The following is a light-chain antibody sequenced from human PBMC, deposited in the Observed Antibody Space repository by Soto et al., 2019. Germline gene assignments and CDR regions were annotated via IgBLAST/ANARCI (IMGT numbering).Light chain of an antibody. Sequence: IVLTQSPATLSLSPGERATLSCRASQSDGNYIAWYQQKPGQPPRLLIYDVSNRATGVPARFSGSGSGTDFTLTISSLGPEDFGVYHCQQRSSWPRMYTFGQGTKLEI. J-gene: IGKJ2*01. V-gene: IGKV3-11*01. CDR3: QQRSSWPRMYT. CDR2: DVS. CDR1: QSDGNY.